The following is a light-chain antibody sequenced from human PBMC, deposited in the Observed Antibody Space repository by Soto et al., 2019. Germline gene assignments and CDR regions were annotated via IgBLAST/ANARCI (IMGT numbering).Light chain of an antibody. J-gene: IGKJ1*01. Sequence: DIQMTQSPSILSASVGDRVTIPCRASQSISSWLAWYQQKPGKAPKLLIYKASSLESGGPSRFSGSGSGTEFTLTISSLQPDDFATYYCQQYNSYSRTFGQGTKV. CDR3: QQYNSYSRT. V-gene: IGKV1-5*03. CDR1: QSISSW. CDR2: KAS.